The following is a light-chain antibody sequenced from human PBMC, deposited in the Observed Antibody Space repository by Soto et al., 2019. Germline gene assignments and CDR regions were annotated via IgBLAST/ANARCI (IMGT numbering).Light chain of an antibody. CDR3: QQYGSSPLT. CDR1: QSVSSSY. V-gene: IGKV3-20*01. J-gene: IGKJ4*01. Sequence: EIVLTQSPGTLSLSPGERATLSCRASQSVSSSYLAWYQQKPGQAPRLLIYGASSRATGIPDRFSGSGSATQFTLTVSRLQPEEFAVYYCQQYGSSPLTFGGGTKVEIK. CDR2: GAS.